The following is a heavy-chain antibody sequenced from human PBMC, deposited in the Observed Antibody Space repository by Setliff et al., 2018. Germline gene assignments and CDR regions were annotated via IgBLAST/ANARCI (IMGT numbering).Heavy chain of an antibody. CDR3: ARESVVVVTTTNYYYYIAV. Sequence: SVKVSCKASGGAFSNYGITWVRQAPGQGLEWMGGIIPIFGTTTYAQKFLGRATITTDESSRTGYMELSSLRSEATAVYFCARESVVVVTTTNYYYYIAVWGEGTTVTVSS. CDR2: IIPIFGTT. D-gene: IGHD2-21*02. V-gene: IGHV1-69*05. CDR1: GGAFSNYG. J-gene: IGHJ6*03.